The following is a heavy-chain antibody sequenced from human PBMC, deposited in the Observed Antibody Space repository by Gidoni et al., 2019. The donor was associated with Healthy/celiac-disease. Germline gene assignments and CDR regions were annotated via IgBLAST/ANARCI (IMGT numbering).Heavy chain of an antibody. V-gene: IGHV4-39*07. CDR3: ARTNIVVVPAAMGYYYGMDV. D-gene: IGHD2-2*01. CDR2: IYYSGST. CDR1: GGSIRSSSYY. Sequence: QLQLQESGPGLVKPSETLSLTCTVSGGSIRSSSYYWGWIRQPPGKGLEWIGSIYYSGSTYYNPSLKSRVTISVDTSKNQFSLKLSSVTAADTAVYYCARTNIVVVPAAMGYYYGMDVWGQGTTVTVSS. J-gene: IGHJ6*02.